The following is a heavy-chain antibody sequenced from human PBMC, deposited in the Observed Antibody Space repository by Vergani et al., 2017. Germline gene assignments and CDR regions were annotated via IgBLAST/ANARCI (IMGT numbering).Heavy chain of an antibody. Sequence: QLQLPESGSGMVKPSQTLSLTFAVSGGSISCGGYYWSWIRQPPGKGLEWIGYIYYSGSPYYNPSLKSRVTISVDRSKNQFSLKLSSVTAADTALYYCASQEYSSSSAFDYWGQGTLVTVSS. CDR1: GGSISCGGYY. D-gene: IGHD6-6*01. J-gene: IGHJ4*02. CDR2: IYYSGSP. CDR3: ASQEYSSSSAFDY. V-gene: IGHV4-30-2*01.